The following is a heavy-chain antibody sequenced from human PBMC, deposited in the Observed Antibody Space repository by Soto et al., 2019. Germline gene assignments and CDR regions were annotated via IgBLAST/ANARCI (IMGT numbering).Heavy chain of an antibody. D-gene: IGHD4-17*01. CDR1: GFTFSSYW. CDR2: IKQDGSEK. V-gene: IGHV3-7*01. J-gene: IGHJ4*02. Sequence: PGGSLRLSCAASGFTFSSYWRSWVRQAPGKGLEWVANIKQDGSEKYYVDSVKGRFTISRDNAKNSLYLQMNSLRAEDTAVYYCARDPLYGDYYFDYWGQGTLVTVSS. CDR3: ARDPLYGDYYFDY.